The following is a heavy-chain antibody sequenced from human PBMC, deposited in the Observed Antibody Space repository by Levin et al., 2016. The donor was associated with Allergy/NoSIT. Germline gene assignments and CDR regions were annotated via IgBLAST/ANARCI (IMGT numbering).Heavy chain of an antibody. V-gene: IGHV3-23*01. Sequence: GESLKISCAASGFTFSSYAMSWVRQAPGKGLEWVSAISGSGGSTYYADSVKGRFTISRDNSKNTLYLQMNSLRAEDTAVYYCAKDRLQWGVWGQGTTVTVSS. D-gene: IGHD2-8*01. J-gene: IGHJ6*02. CDR2: ISGSGGST. CDR3: AKDRLQWGV. CDR1: GFTFSSYA.